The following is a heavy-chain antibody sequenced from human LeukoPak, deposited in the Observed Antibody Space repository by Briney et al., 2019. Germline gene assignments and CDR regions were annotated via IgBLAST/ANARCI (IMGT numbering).Heavy chain of an antibody. V-gene: IGHV3-20*04. Sequence: GGSLRLSCVTSGFTFSSYGMHWVRQAPGKGLEWVSGINWNGGSTGYADSVKGRFTISRDNAKNSLYLQMNSLRAEDTALYYCARATRGNFMDYWGQGTLVTVSS. CDR3: ARATRGNFMDY. CDR2: INWNGGST. D-gene: IGHD1-7*01. CDR1: GFTFSSYG. J-gene: IGHJ4*02.